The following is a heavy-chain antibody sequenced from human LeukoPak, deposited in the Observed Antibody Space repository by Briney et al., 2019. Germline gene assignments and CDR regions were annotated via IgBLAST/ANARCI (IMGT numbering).Heavy chain of an antibody. CDR1: GLTISSYS. Sequence: GGSLRLSCAASGLTISSYSMNWVRQAPGKGLQWVSYISSSSSTIYYADSVKGRFTISRDNAKNSLYLQMNSLRAEDTAVYYCAKDPMTTVTTVDSDWGQGTLVTVSS. V-gene: IGHV3-48*01. CDR3: AKDPMTTVTTVDSD. D-gene: IGHD4-17*01. CDR2: ISSSSSTI. J-gene: IGHJ4*02.